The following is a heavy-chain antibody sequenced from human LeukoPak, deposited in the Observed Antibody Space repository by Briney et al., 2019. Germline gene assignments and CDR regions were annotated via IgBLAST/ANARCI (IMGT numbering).Heavy chain of an antibody. CDR2: ISSRSDYI. CDR3: ARVSSSSSWYIHYYYYYMHV. D-gene: IGHD6-13*01. CDR1: GFTFNTYA. J-gene: IGHJ6*03. Sequence: GGSLRLSCAASGFTFNTYAINWVRQAPGKGLEWVSSISSRSDYIFYADSMKGRFTISRDNARNSLYLQMNSLRAEDTAVYYCARVSSSSSWYIHYYYYYMHVWGKGTTVTVSS. V-gene: IGHV3-21*01.